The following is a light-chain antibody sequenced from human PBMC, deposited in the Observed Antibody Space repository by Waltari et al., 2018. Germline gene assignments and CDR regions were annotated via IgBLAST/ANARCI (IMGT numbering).Light chain of an antibody. J-gene: IGKJ4*01. Sequence: VLLTQSPASLSVSPGDTVILSCRASQRVRTNLDWYQQKAGQAPRTLIYGASTRASGVPSRFGGRGSETDFTLIISSLQSEDAAVYFCQQYYVWPPITFGGGTKLEI. CDR2: GAS. V-gene: IGKV3-15*01. CDR3: QQYYVWPPIT. CDR1: QRVRTN.